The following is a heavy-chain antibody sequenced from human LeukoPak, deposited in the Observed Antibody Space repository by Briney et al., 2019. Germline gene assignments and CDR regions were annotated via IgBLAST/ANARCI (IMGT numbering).Heavy chain of an antibody. D-gene: IGHD6-19*01. J-gene: IGHJ4*02. CDR3: ASISSGWYWDY. Sequence: PGGSLRLSCATSGFTLSNHAMSWVRQAPGKGLEWVSSISSSSSYIYYADSVKGRFTISRDNAKNSLYLQMNSLRAEDTAVYYCASISSGWYWDYWGQGTLVTVSS. CDR2: ISSSSSYI. CDR1: GFTLSNHA. V-gene: IGHV3-21*01.